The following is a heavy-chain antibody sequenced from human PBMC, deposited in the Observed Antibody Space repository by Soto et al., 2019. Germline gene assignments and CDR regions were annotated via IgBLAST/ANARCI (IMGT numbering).Heavy chain of an antibody. CDR1: GFTFSSYW. J-gene: IGHJ4*02. CDR2: INSDGSST. V-gene: IGHV3-74*01. CDR3: VRGDVGLGIDY. Sequence: EVQLVESGGGLVQPGGSLRLSCVASGFTFSSYWMHWVRQAPGKGLVWVSHINSDGSSTTYADSVKGRFTISRDNAKNTLDMQMHSLRAEDTAVYYWVRGDVGLGIDYWGPGTLVTVCS. D-gene: IGHD1-26*01.